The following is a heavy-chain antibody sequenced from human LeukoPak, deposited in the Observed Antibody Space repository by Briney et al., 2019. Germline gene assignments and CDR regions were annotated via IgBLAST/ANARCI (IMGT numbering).Heavy chain of an antibody. CDR1: GGSISSYY. Sequence: SETLPLTCTVSGGSISSYYWSWIRQPPGKGLEWIGYIYYSGSTNYNPSLKSRVTISVDTSKNQFSLKLSSVTAADTAVYYCASAKLGYSGYDSYAFDIWGQGTMVTVSS. CDR2: IYYSGST. CDR3: ASAKLGYSGYDSYAFDI. D-gene: IGHD5-12*01. V-gene: IGHV4-59*01. J-gene: IGHJ3*02.